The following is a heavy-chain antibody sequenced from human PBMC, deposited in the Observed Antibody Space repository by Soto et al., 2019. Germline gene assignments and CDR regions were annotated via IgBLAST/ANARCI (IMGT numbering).Heavy chain of an antibody. CDR2: VSTSGAT. D-gene: IGHD5-18*01. CDR3: ARGPYVDTAMATAGMDV. CDR1: DDFISSYY. V-gene: IGHV4-4*07. J-gene: IGHJ6*02. Sequence: PSETLSLTCTVSDDFISSYYWNWIRLPAGKGLEWIGRVSTSGATNYNPSLESRVTMSVDTSKKQFSLKLTSVTAADTAVYFCARGPYVDTAMATAGMDVWGQGTTVTV.